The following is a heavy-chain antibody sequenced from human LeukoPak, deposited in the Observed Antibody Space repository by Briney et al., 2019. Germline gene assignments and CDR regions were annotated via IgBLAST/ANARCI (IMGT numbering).Heavy chain of an antibody. Sequence: PSETLSLTCTVSGGSISRDYWSWIRQPPGKGLECIGYIYYTGSTNYNPSLKSRVTISVDPSKNQFSLKLSSVTAADTAVYYCARGYSGFGWYKDWFDPWGQGTLVTVSS. D-gene: IGHD1-26*01. CDR1: GGSISRDY. CDR2: IYYTGST. V-gene: IGHV4-59*12. CDR3: ARGYSGFGWYKDWFDP. J-gene: IGHJ5*02.